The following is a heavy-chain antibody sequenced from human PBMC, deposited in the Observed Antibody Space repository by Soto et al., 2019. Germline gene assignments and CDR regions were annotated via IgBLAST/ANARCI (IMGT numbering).Heavy chain of an antibody. CDR3: AGTYDTSGDYPYYFEY. CDR1: GGTFSSYV. Sequence: QVQLVQSGAEVKKPGSSVKVSCKASGGTFSSYVISWVRQAPGQGLEWMGGIIPIFGTANYAQKFQGRVTITADKSTSTAYMELSSLESEDTAVYYCAGTYDTSGDYPYYFEYWGQGTLVTVSS. V-gene: IGHV1-69*06. D-gene: IGHD3-22*01. J-gene: IGHJ4*02. CDR2: IIPIFGTA.